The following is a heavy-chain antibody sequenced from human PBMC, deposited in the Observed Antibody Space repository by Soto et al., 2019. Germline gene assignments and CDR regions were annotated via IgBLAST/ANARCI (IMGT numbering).Heavy chain of an antibody. V-gene: IGHV3-33*01. CDR1: GFTFSSYG. D-gene: IGHD6-6*01. CDR2: IWYDGSNK. CDR3: ARDNSGITARPGWFDP. Sequence: GGSLRLSCAASGFTFSSYGMHWVRQAPGKGLEWVAIIWYDGSNKYYADSVKGRFTISRDNSKNTLYLQMNSLRAEDTAVYHCARDNSGITARPGWFDPWGQGTLVTVSS. J-gene: IGHJ5*02.